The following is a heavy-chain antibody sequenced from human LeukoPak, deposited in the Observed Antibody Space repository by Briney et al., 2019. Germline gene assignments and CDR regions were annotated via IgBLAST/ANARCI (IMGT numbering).Heavy chain of an antibody. J-gene: IGHJ4*02. Sequence: GGSLRLSCAASGFTFSSYGMYWVRQAPGKGLEWVAFIRYDGTTTFYADSVRGRFTISRDNSKNSLYLQMNSLRAEDTAVYYCARDHGYGNSKIDYWGQGTLVTVSS. D-gene: IGHD5-18*01. CDR3: ARDHGYGNSKIDY. CDR1: GFTFSSYG. CDR2: IRYDGTTT. V-gene: IGHV3-30*02.